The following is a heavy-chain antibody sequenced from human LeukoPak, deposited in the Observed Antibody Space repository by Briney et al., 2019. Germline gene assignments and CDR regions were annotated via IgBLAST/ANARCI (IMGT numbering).Heavy chain of an antibody. CDR2: ISAYNGNT. CDR3: AREAPGSYLAY. V-gene: IGHV1-18*01. CDR1: GGTFSSYA. D-gene: IGHD1-26*01. Sequence: ASVKVSCKASGGTFSSYAISWVRQAPGQGLEWMGWISAYNGNTNYAQKLQGRVTMTTDTSTSTAYMELSSLRSEDTAVYYCAREAPGSYLAYWGQGTLVTVSS. J-gene: IGHJ4*02.